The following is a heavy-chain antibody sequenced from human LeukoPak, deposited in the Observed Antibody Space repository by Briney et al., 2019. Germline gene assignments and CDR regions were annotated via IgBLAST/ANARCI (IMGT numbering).Heavy chain of an antibody. CDR3: ARQGYYPGHYYYYMDV. CDR1: GFTFSSYS. CDR2: INSRSTTI. J-gene: IGHJ6*03. V-gene: IGHV3-48*01. Sequence: PGGSLRLSCAASGFTFSSYSMKWVRQAPGKGLEWVAYINSRSTTIYYADSVKGRFTISRDNAKSSLFLQMNSLRAEDTAVYYCARQGYYPGHYYYYMDVWGKGTTVTVSS. D-gene: IGHD3-22*01.